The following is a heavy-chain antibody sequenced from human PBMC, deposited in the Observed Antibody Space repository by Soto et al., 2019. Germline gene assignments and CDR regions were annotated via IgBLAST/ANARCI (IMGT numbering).Heavy chain of an antibody. CDR1: GGSISSSSYY. CDR2: MLYSGLT. V-gene: IGHV4-39*01. D-gene: IGHD2-15*01. Sequence: SETLSLTCTVSGGSISSSSYYWAWIRQPPGKGLEWIGSMLYSGLTYYNPSLKSRVTLSVDTSKNQFSVRLNSVTASDTAVYYCAPLSVSLSGPYGIHVWGQGTTVTV. J-gene: IGHJ6*02. CDR3: APLSVSLSGPYGIHV.